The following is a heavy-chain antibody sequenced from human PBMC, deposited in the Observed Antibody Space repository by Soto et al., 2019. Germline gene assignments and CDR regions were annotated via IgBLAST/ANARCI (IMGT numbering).Heavy chain of an antibody. CDR2: IYHTGST. D-gene: IGHD2-15*01. Sequence: SETLSLTCTVSGGSISSSSYYWGWIRQPPGKGLEWIGSIYHTGSTYYNPSLKRRVTISVDTSKNQFSLKLSSVTAADTAVYYCARTSEELLHWFDPWGQGTLVTVSS. CDR1: GGSISSSSYY. CDR3: ARTSEELLHWFDP. V-gene: IGHV4-39*01. J-gene: IGHJ5*02.